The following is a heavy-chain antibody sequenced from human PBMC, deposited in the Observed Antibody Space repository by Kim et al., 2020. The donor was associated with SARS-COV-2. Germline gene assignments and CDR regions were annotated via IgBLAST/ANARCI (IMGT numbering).Heavy chain of an antibody. CDR2: IYYSGST. V-gene: IGHV4-59*13. Sequence: SETLSLTCTVSGGSISSYYWSWIRQPPGKGLEWIGYIYYSGSTNYNPSLKSRVTISVDTSKNQFSLKLSSVTAADTAVYYCAAHDYYDTAFDPWGQGTLVTVSS. J-gene: IGHJ5*02. CDR3: AAHDYYDTAFDP. D-gene: IGHD3-22*01. CDR1: GGSISSYY.